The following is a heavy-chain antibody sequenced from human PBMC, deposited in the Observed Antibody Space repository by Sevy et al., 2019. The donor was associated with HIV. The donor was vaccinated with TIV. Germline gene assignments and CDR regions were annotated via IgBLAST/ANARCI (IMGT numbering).Heavy chain of an antibody. CDR1: GITLSNYG. V-gene: IGHV3-48*01. CDR3: ARGGYPRPFDY. J-gene: IGHJ4*02. CDR2: ISSRSGTI. D-gene: IGHD1-1*01. Sequence: GGSLRLSCAASGITLSNYGVNWVRQAPGKGLEWVSYISSRSGTIYYADSVKGRFTISRDNAKNTLSLQMNSLRAKDTAVYYCARGGYPRPFDYWGQGTLVTVSS.